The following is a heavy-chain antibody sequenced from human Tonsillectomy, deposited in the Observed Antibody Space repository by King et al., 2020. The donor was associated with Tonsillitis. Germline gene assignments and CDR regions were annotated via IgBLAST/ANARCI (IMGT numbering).Heavy chain of an antibody. V-gene: IGHV3-30*18. CDR1: GFTFSSYG. CDR3: AKDSCSGGSCYSDYYGMDV. Sequence: VQLVESGGGVVQPGRSLRLSCAASGFTFSSYGMHWVRQAPGKGLEWVAVISYDGSNKYYADSVKGRFTISRDNSKNTLYLQMNSLRAEETALYYCAKDSCSGGSCYSDYYGMDVWGQGTTVTVSS. D-gene: IGHD2-15*01. J-gene: IGHJ6*02. CDR2: ISYDGSNK.